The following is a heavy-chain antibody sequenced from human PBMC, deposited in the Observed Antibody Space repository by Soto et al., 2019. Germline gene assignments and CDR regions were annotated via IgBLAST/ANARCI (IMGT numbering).Heavy chain of an antibody. Sequence: QVQLQESGPGQVKPSQTLSLTCTVSGGSISTAYYYWSWIRQHPGKGLEWIGYIYYIGDTNYNPSLKSRVSMSVDTSKNQFSLRLNSVTAADTAVYYCASLTKDLDSWGPGTLVTVSS. CDR1: GGSISTAYYY. CDR3: ASLTKDLDS. D-gene: IGHD3-9*01. CDR2: IYYIGDT. V-gene: IGHV4-31*03. J-gene: IGHJ4*02.